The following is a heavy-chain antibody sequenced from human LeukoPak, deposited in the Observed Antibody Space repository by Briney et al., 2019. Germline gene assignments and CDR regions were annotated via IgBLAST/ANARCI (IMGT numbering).Heavy chain of an antibody. Sequence: SETLSLTCAVYGGSLSGYYWSWIRQPPGKGLEWIGEITHSGTTYYNPSLKSRVTISVDTSKNQFSLKLSSVTAADTAVYYCARALPAEWFDPWGQGTLVTVSS. D-gene: IGHD1-14*01. CDR1: GGSLSGYY. V-gene: IGHV4-34*01. CDR2: ITHSGTT. J-gene: IGHJ5*02. CDR3: ARALPAEWFDP.